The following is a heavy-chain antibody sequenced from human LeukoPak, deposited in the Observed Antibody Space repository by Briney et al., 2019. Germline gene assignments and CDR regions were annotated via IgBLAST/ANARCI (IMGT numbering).Heavy chain of an antibody. CDR3: ARGADYSSSSSGRGREPFYYMDV. V-gene: IGHV1-2*02. CDR2: INPNSGGT. Sequence: ASVKVSCKASGYTFTGYYMHWVRQAPGQGLEWMGWINPNSGGTNYAQKFQGRVTMTRDTSISTAYMELSRLRSDDTAVYYCARGADYSSSSSGRGREPFYYMDVWGKGTTVTVSS. D-gene: IGHD6-6*01. J-gene: IGHJ6*03. CDR1: GYTFTGYY.